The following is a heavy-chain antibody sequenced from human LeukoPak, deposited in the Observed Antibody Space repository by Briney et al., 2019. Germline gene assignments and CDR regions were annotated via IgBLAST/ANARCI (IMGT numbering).Heavy chain of an antibody. J-gene: IGHJ4*02. V-gene: IGHV3-33*01. CDR2: IWFDGSIK. D-gene: IGHD6-19*01. CDR1: GFTFSSYG. Sequence: QSGGSLRLSCAASGFTFSSYGMHWVRQAPGKGLEWVAVIWFDGSIKYYADSVKGRFTISRDNSRNTLFLQMNSLRAEDTAVYYCASAAGPFDNWGQGTLVTVSS. CDR3: ASAAGPFDN.